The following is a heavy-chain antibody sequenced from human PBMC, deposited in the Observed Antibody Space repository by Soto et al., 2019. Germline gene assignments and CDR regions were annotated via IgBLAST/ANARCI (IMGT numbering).Heavy chain of an antibody. CDR1: GFTFRSYG. J-gene: IGHJ6*02. CDR2: IWYDGSNK. V-gene: IGHV3-33*06. Sequence: QVQLVESGGGVVQPGRSLRLSCAASGFTFRSYGMHWVRQAPGKGLEWVAVIWYDGSNKYYADSVKGRFTISRDNSKNTLILQLNSLRAEDTAVYYCTKDRSSTLDGMDVWGQGTTVTVSS. CDR3: TKDRSSTLDGMDV. D-gene: IGHD6-13*01.